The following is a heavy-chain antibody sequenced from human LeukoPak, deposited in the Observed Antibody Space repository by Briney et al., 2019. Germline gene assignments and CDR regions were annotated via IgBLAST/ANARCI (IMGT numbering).Heavy chain of an antibody. CDR3: ARGIWVLRYFDWSISPFDY. CDR2: MNPNSGNT. V-gene: IGHV1-8*02. Sequence: VASVKVSCKASGYTFTNYGISWVRQATGQGLEWMGWMNPNSGNTGYAQKFQGRVTMTRNTSISTAYMELSSLRSEDTAVYYCARGIWVLRYFDWSISPFDYWGQGTLVTVSS. J-gene: IGHJ4*02. CDR1: GYTFTNYG. D-gene: IGHD3-9*01.